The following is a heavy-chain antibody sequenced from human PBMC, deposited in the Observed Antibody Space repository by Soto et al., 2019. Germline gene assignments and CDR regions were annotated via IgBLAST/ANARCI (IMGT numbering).Heavy chain of an antibody. D-gene: IGHD6-6*01. Sequence: GGSLRLSCAASGFTFSNAWMNWVRQAPGKGLEWVGRIKSKTDGGTTDYAAPVKGRFTISRDDSKNTLYLQMNSLKTEDTAVYYCTTDPQLVMGYYYYGMDVWGQGTTVTVSS. CDR1: GFTFSNAW. CDR2: IKSKTDGGTT. J-gene: IGHJ6*02. CDR3: TTDPQLVMGYYYYGMDV. V-gene: IGHV3-15*07.